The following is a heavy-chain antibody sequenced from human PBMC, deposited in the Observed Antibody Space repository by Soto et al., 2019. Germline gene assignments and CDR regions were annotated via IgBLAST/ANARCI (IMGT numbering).Heavy chain of an antibody. D-gene: IGHD3-22*01. CDR3: ARAIDSDAFDT. Sequence: QVQLVESGGGVVQPGRSLRLSCAASGFTFSSYGMHWVRQAPGRGLEWVAGIWYDGSNMYYADSMKGRFTISRDNSKNTLFLQMNSLRVEDTAVYYCARAIDSDAFDTWGQETMVTVSS. CDR2: IWYDGSNM. CDR1: GFTFSSYG. J-gene: IGHJ3*02. V-gene: IGHV3-33*01.